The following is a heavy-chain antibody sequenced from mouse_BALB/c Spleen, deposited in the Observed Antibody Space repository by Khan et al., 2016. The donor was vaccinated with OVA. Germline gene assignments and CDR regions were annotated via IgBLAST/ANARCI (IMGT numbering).Heavy chain of an antibody. CDR3: TKHVYFAWFTY. Sequence: EVQLQESGPELMKPGASVKISCKASGYSFTSYYIHWMMQSHGRSLEWIGYIDPFSGASTYNQKFKGKATLTVDKSSSTAYIHFSNLTSEDSAVYYCTKHVYFAWFTYWGQGTLVTASA. D-gene: IGHD2-3*01. V-gene: IGHV1-31*01. CDR1: GYSFTSYY. J-gene: IGHJ3*01. CDR2: IDPFSGAS.